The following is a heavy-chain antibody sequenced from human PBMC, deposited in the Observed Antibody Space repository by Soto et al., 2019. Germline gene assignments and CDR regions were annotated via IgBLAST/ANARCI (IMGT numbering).Heavy chain of an antibody. Sequence: PGGSLRPSCAASRFAFSEQYMDWVRQAPGKGLEWVARIRNKANSYGTEYAASVKGRFTISRDDSKNAVYLQMESLEPDDTAVYYCGSTRNNPRKLDHWGQGTLVTVSS. CDR1: RFAFSEQY. CDR2: IRNKANSYGT. V-gene: IGHV3-72*01. J-gene: IGHJ4*02. CDR3: GSTRNNPRKLDH. D-gene: IGHD1-1*01.